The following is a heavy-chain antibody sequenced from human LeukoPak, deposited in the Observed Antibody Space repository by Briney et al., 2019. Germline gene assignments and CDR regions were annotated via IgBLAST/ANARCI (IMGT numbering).Heavy chain of an antibody. CDR1: GGSIGRSSYY. D-gene: IGHD3-10*01. CDR3: AANSADENTLGSSYKV. Sequence: SETLSLTCTVSGGSIGRSSYYWGRLRQPPGKGLEWIGNIYYNGHTDYNPSLSSRVTISVDTSKNQVSLKLSSVTAANTAVYYCAANSADENTLGSSYKVWGQGTLVTISS. V-gene: IGHV4-39*07. J-gene: IGHJ4*02. CDR2: IYYNGHT.